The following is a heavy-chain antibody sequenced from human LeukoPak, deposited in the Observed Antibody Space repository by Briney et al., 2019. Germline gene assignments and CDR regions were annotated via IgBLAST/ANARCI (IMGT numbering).Heavy chain of an antibody. V-gene: IGHV3-30*18. CDR3: AKVRSAYCISTSCLYGMDV. J-gene: IGHJ6*02. Sequence: GGSLRLSCAASGFTFRNYGMHWVRQAPGRGLEWLAVISYDGSNKYYADSVKGRFTISGDISKNTLYLQMNSLRAEDTAVYYCAKVRSAYCISTSCLYGMDVWGQGTTVTVSS. D-gene: IGHD2-2*01. CDR1: GFTFRNYG. CDR2: ISYDGSNK.